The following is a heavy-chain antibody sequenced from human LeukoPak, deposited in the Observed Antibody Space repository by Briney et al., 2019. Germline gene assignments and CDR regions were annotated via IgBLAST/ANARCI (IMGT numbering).Heavy chain of an antibody. V-gene: IGHV3-30*02. CDR2: IRYDGSNK. J-gene: IGHJ4*02. CDR3: ARDPPYYYDSSGTLDY. CDR1: GFTFSSYG. D-gene: IGHD3-22*01. Sequence: PGGSLRLSCAASGFTFSSYGMHWVRRAPGKGLERVAFIRYDGSNKYYADSVKGRFTISRDNSKNTLYLQMNSLRAEDTAVYYCARDPPYYYDSSGTLDYWGQGTPVTVSS.